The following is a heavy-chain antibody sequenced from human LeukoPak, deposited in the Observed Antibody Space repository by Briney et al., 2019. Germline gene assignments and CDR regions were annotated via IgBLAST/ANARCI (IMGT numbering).Heavy chain of an antibody. CDR2: ISSSSSDI. V-gene: IGHV3-21*04. Sequence: GGSLRLSCAASGFDFSTYTMNWVRQAPGKGLDWVSSISSSSSDISYADSVKGRFTVSRDNAKNSLTLQMNSLRAEDTAVYYCAKESFTAYYNDSSDYRAEYFQHWGQGTLVTVSS. CDR1: GFDFSTYT. J-gene: IGHJ1*01. D-gene: IGHD3-22*01. CDR3: AKESFTAYYNDSSDYRAEYFQH.